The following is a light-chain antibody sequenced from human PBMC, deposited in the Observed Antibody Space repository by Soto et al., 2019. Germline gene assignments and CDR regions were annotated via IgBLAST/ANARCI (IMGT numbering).Light chain of an antibody. J-gene: IGKJ4*01. CDR1: QSVSSY. CDR3: QQRSNRPPLT. Sequence: EIVLTQSPATLSLSPGERATLSCRASQSVSSYLAWYQQKPGQAPRLLIYDASNRATGIPARFSGSGSGTDFTLTIRSLEPEDFAVYYCQQRSNRPPLTFGGGTTGDIK. CDR2: DAS. V-gene: IGKV3-11*01.